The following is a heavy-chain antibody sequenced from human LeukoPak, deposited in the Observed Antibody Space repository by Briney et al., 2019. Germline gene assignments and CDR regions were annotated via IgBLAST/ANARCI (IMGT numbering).Heavy chain of an antibody. D-gene: IGHD3-22*01. CDR2: ISYDGSNK. V-gene: IGHV3-30*18. J-gene: IGHJ4*02. CDR1: GFTFSSYG. Sequence: GGSLRLSWAASGFTFSSYGMHWVRQAPGKGLEWVAVISYDGSNKYYADSVKGRFTISRDNSKNTLYLQMNSLRAEDTAVYYCAKDLDDSTFDYWGQGTLVTVSS. CDR3: AKDLDDSTFDY.